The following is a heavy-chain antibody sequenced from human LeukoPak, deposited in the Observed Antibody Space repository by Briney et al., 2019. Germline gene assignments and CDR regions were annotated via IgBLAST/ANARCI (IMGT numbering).Heavy chain of an antibody. D-gene: IGHD2-2*01. CDR3: ARDSASYVVPAARVGDAFDI. Sequence: GGSLRLSCAASGFTFSDYYMSWIRQAPGKGLEWVSYISSSGSTIYYADSVKGRFTISRDNAKNSLYLQMNSLRAEDTAVYYCARDSASYVVPAARVGDAFDIWGQGTMVTVSS. CDR2: ISSSGSTI. CDR1: GFTFSDYY. V-gene: IGHV3-11*04. J-gene: IGHJ3*02.